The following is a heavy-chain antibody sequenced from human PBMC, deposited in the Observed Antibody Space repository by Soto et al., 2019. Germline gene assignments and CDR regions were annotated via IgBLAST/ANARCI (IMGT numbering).Heavy chain of an antibody. Sequence: QVQLQESGPGLVKPSQTLSLTCTVSGGSISSGGYYWTWIRQHPGKGLEWIGYVYKSGSTQYNPSLKSRLTMSMDTPKNQFSLKLDSVTAADTAVYYCARGRYYYDSTGYQHFDYWGQGTLVTVSS. V-gene: IGHV4-31*03. J-gene: IGHJ4*02. CDR3: ARGRYYYDSTGYQHFDY. CDR1: GGSISSGGYY. D-gene: IGHD3-22*01. CDR2: VYKSGST.